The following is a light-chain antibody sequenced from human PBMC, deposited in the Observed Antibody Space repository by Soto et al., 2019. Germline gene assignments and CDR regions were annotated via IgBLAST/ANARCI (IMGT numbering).Light chain of an antibody. Sequence: EILLAQSPATLSLSPGERATLSCKASQDVSIFLAWYQQKPGQAPRLLIHDASNRATGVPARFCGSGSGRDFTLTITSLEPEDFAVYYCQQRSTWLYTFGQGTKLEV. CDR1: QDVSIF. V-gene: IGKV3-11*02. CDR2: DAS. J-gene: IGKJ2*01. CDR3: QQRSTWLYT.